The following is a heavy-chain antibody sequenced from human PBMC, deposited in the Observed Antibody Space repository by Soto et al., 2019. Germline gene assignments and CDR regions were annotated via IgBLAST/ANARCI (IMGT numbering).Heavy chain of an antibody. CDR1: GFSLTSIAVGMG. CDR3: VHWTEGNRWKKFFDF. D-gene: IGHD1-1*01. J-gene: IGHJ4*02. Sequence: SGPTLVNPTQTLTLTCTFSGFSLTSIAVGMGVGWIRQPPGKALEWLALIYWDDDKRYNPSLKSRLTITKDTSQSQVVLTMTKLDGVDAATKFLVHWTEGNRWKKFFDFWGRGTLVTVSS. CDR2: IYWDDDK. V-gene: IGHV2-5*02.